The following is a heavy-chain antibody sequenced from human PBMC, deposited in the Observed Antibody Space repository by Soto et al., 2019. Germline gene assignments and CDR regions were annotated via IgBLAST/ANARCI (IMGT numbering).Heavy chain of an antibody. CDR2: IYSGGDT. Sequence: EAHLLGSGGGLVQPGGSLRLSCAASGFAVSANYLSWVRQAPGKGLEWVSLIYSGGDTDYADSVRGRFTISRDNSKNTLYLQMNSLIAEDTAVYYCATWMTTAPYWGQGALVNVSS. CDR1: GFAVSANY. CDR3: ATWMTTAPY. V-gene: IGHV3-66*01. D-gene: IGHD4-17*01. J-gene: IGHJ4*02.